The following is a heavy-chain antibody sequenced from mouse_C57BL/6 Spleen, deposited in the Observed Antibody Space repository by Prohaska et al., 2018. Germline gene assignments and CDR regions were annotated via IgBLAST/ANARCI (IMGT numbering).Heavy chain of an antibody. J-gene: IGHJ3*01. CDR2: IDPSDSYT. CDR1: GYTFTSYW. V-gene: IGHV1-50*01. CDR3: ARSWHYGSSYVIAY. Sequence: VKLSCKASGYTFTSYWMQWVKQRPGQGLEWIGEIDPSDSYTNYNQKFKGKATLTVDTSSSTAYMQLSSLTSEDSAFYYCARSWHYGSSYVIAYWGQGTLVTVAA. D-gene: IGHD1-1*01.